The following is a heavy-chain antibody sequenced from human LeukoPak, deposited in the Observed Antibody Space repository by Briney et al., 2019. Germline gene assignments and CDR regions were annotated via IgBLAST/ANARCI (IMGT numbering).Heavy chain of an antibody. CDR1: GGSFSGYY. J-gene: IGHJ3*02. D-gene: IGHD3-3*01. CDR3: AREVWSGSNDAFDI. V-gene: IGHV4-34*01. CDR2: INHSGST. Sequence: SETLSLTCAVYGGSFSGYYWSWIRQPPGKGLKWIGEINHSGSTNFSPSRKSRVTIPVDTSKNQFSLKLSSVTAADTAVYYCAREVWSGSNDAFDIWGQGKMVTVSS.